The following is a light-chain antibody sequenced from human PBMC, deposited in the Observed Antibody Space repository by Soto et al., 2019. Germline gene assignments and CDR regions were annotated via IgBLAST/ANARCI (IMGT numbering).Light chain of an antibody. J-gene: IGLJ2*01. V-gene: IGLV2-8*01. CDR1: SSDVGGYNY. Sequence: QSALPQPPSASGSPGQSVTISCTGTSSDVGGYNYVSWYQQHPGKAPKLIIYEVSKRPSGVPDRFSGSKSGNTASLTVSGLQAEDEAEYYCSSFAGSNNVIFGGGTKLTVL. CDR3: SSFAGSNNVI. CDR2: EVS.